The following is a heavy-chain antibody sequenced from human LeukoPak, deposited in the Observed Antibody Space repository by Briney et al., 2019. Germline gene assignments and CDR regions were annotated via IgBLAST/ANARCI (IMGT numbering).Heavy chain of an antibody. D-gene: IGHD2-21*02. CDR1: GFTFSSYS. CDR3: ARVVVVTATDAFDI. J-gene: IGHJ3*02. V-gene: IGHV3-48*04. CDR2: ISSSGSTI. Sequence: GGSLRLSCAASGFTFSSYSMNWVRQAPGKGLEWVSYISSSGSTIYYADSVKGRFTISRDNAKNSLYLQMNSLRAEDTAVYYCARVVVVTATDAFDIWGQGTMVTVSS.